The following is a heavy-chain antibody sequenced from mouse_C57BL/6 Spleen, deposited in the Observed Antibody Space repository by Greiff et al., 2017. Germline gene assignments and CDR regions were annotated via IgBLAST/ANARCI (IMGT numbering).Heavy chain of an antibody. D-gene: IGHD1-1*01. Sequence: VQLQQSGAELARPGASVKLSCKASGYTFTSYGISWVKQRTGQGLEWIGEIYPRSGNTYYNEKFKGKATLTADKSSSTAYMELRSLTSEDSAVYFCASPRITTVVAYYFDYWGQGTTLTVSS. CDR2: IYPRSGNT. V-gene: IGHV1-81*01. CDR1: GYTFTSYG. CDR3: ASPRITTVVAYYFDY. J-gene: IGHJ2*01.